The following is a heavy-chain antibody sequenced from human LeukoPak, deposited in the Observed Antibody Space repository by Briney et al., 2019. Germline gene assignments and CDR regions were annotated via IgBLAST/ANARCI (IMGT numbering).Heavy chain of an antibody. CDR3: AKDRPEPYYYGSGSYYNPHLPFDY. J-gene: IGHJ4*02. D-gene: IGHD3-10*01. Sequence: GGSLGLSCAASGFTFSSYAMSWVRQAPGKGLEWVSAISGSGGSTYYADSVKGRFTISRDNSKNTLYLQMNSLRAEDTAVYYCAKDRPEPYYYGSGSYYNPHLPFDYWGQGTLVTVSS. CDR2: ISGSGGST. CDR1: GFTFSSYA. V-gene: IGHV3-23*01.